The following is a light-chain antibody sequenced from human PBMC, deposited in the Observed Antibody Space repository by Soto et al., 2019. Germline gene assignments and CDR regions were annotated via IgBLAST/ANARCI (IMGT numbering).Light chain of an antibody. Sequence: QSALTQPASVSGSPGQSITISCTGTSSDVGGYNYVSWYQQHPGKAPKLMIYEVSNRPSGVPDRFSASKSGTSASLDITGLQAEDEAEYFCQSYDSSLTVVFGGGTKLTVL. J-gene: IGLJ2*01. CDR2: EVS. CDR1: SSDVGGYNY. V-gene: IGLV2-14*01. CDR3: QSYDSSLTVV.